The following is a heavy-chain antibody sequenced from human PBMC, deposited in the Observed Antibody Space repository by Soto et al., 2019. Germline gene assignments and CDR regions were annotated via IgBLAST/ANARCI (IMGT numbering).Heavy chain of an antibody. J-gene: IGHJ6*02. D-gene: IGHD6-6*01. CDR3: ARDRPTSSIRARDYYYAMDV. CDR1: GYTFITYG. V-gene: IGHV1-18*01. CDR2: ISSDNGNT. Sequence: QVQLVQSGAEVKKPGASVKVSCKAAGYTFITYGISWVRQAPGQGLEWMGWISSDNGNTNYAQKLQGRDTMTTDTTTTTAYMELRSLRSDDTAVYYWARDRPTSSIRARDYYYAMDVWGQGTTVTVSS.